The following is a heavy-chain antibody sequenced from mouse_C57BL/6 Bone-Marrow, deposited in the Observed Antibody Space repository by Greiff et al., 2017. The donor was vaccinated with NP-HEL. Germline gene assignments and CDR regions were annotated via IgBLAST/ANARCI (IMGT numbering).Heavy chain of an antibody. D-gene: IGHD3-2*02. CDR2: IYPGSGST. CDR1: GYTFTSYW. Sequence: QVQLQQSGAELVKPGASVKMSCKASGYTFTSYWITWVKQRPGQGLEWIGDIYPGSGSTNYNEKFKSKATLTVDTSSSTAYMQISSLTSEDSAVYYCARPGSGYVDWFAYWGQGTLVTVSA. CDR3: ARPGSGYVDWFAY. V-gene: IGHV1-55*01. J-gene: IGHJ3*01.